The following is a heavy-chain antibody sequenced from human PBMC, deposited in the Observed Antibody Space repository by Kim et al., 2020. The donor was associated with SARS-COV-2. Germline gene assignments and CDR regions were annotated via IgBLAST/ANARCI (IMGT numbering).Heavy chain of an antibody. CDR2: IYYSGST. CDR1: GGSISSGGYY. J-gene: IGHJ4*02. V-gene: IGHV4-31*03. Sequence: SETLSLTCTVSGGSISSGGYYWSWIRQHPGNGLEWIGYIYYSGSTYYNPSLKSRVTISVDTSKNQFSLKLSSVTAADTAVYYCARERSTTGRGGYYDSSGSDYWGQGTLVTVSS. D-gene: IGHD3-22*01. CDR3: ARERSTTGRGGYYDSSGSDY.